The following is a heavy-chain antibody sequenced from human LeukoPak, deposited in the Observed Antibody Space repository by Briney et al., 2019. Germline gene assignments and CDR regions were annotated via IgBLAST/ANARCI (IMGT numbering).Heavy chain of an antibody. D-gene: IGHD6-19*01. J-gene: IGHJ3*02. CDR3: ARGAVGGVSSGWQRRAAFDI. V-gene: IGHV4-34*01. Sequence: PSETLSLTCAVYGGSFSGYYWSWIRQPPGKGLEWIGEINHSGSTNYNPSLKSRVTISVDTSKNQFSLKLSSVTAADTAVYYCARGAVGGVSSGWQRRAAFDIWGQGTMVTVSS. CDR1: GGSFSGYY. CDR2: INHSGST.